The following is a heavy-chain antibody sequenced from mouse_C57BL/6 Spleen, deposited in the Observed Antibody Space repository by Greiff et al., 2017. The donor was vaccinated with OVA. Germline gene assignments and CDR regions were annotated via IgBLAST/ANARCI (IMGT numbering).Heavy chain of an antibody. CDR2: IYPGDGDT. CDR1: GYAFSSYW. J-gene: IGHJ2*01. Sequence: QVQLQQSGAELVKPGASVKISCKASGYAFSSYWMNWVQQRPGKGLEWIGQIYPGDGDTNYNGKFTGKATLTADKSSSTAYMQLSSLTSEDSAVYVCARGGGNYVYFDYWGQGTTLTVSS. V-gene: IGHV1-80*01. CDR3: ARGGGNYVYFDY. D-gene: IGHD2-1*01.